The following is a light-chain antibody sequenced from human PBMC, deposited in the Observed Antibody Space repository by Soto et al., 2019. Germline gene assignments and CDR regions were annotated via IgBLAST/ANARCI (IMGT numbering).Light chain of an antibody. CDR2: GAS. V-gene: IGKV3-15*01. J-gene: IGKJ1*01. Sequence: EIVLTQSPGTLSLSPGDRVTLSCRASQSVSSDVAWYQQKPGQSPRLLIFGASTRASSTPARFTGSRSGTEFSLTISSLQSEDFAVYYCQQYSTWPRTFGQGTKVDIK. CDR1: QSVSSD. CDR3: QQYSTWPRT.